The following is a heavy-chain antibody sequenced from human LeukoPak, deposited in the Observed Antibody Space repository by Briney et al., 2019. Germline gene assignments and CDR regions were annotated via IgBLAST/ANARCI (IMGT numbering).Heavy chain of an antibody. D-gene: IGHD3/OR15-3a*01. J-gene: IGHJ4*02. Sequence: GGSLRLSCAASGFTFSSYSMNWVRQAPEKGLEWASSISSSSSYIYYADSVKGRFTISRDNAKNSLYLQMNSLRAEDTAVYYCARDVLGRGVFDYWGQGTLVTVSS. CDR3: ARDVLGRGVFDY. V-gene: IGHV3-21*01. CDR2: ISSSSSYI. CDR1: GFTFSSYS.